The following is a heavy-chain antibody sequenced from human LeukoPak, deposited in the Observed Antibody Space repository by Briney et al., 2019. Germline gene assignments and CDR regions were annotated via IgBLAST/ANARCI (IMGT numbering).Heavy chain of an antibody. V-gene: IGHV3-30-3*01. CDR3: ARVEMATISVGYFDY. CDR2: ISYDGSNK. D-gene: IGHD5-24*01. J-gene: IGHJ4*02. Sequence: PGRSLRLSCAASGFTFSSYAMHWVRQAPGKGLEWVAVISYDGSNKYYADSVKGRFTISRDNSKNTPYLQMNSLRAVDTAVYYCARVEMATISVGYFDYWGQGTLVTVSS. CDR1: GFTFSSYA.